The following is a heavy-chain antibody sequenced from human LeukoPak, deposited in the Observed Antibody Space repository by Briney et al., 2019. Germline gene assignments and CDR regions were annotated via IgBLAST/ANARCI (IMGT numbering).Heavy chain of an antibody. CDR1: GYTFTSYG. J-gene: IGHJ4*02. V-gene: IGHV1-18*01. Sequence: ASVKVSCKASGYTFTSYGISWVRQAPGQGLEWMGWISAYNGNTNYAQKFQGRVTMTRDTSISTAYMGLSRLRSDDTAVYYCASGYYDSSGYYYGLDYWGQGTLVTVSS. CDR2: ISAYNGNT. CDR3: ASGYYDSSGYYYGLDY. D-gene: IGHD3-22*01.